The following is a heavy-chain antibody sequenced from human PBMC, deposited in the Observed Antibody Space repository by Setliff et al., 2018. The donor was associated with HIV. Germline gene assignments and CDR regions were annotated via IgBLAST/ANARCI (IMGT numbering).Heavy chain of an antibody. J-gene: IGHJ3*02. D-gene: IGHD1-26*01. CDR3: AGRRELPNDDAFDI. CDR2: IHPSGGST. Sequence: ASVKVSCKASGYNFISYHLHWLRQAPGQGLEWMGIIHPSGGSTSYAQKFQGRVTMTRDTSTSTVYMELSSLRSEDTAVYYCAGRRELPNDDAFDIWGQGTMVTVSS. V-gene: IGHV1-46*01. CDR1: GYNFISYH.